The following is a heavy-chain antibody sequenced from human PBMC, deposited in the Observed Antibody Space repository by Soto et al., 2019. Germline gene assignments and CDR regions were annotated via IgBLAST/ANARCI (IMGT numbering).Heavy chain of an antibody. Sequence: SVKVSCKASGGTFSSYAISWVRQAPGQGLEWMGGIIPIFGTANYAQKFQGRVTITADESTSTAYMELSSLRSEDTAVYYCARGQDGYNGGYFDYWGQGTLVTGS. J-gene: IGHJ4*02. CDR2: IIPIFGTA. CDR1: GGTFSSYA. D-gene: IGHD5-12*01. CDR3: ARGQDGYNGGYFDY. V-gene: IGHV1-69*13.